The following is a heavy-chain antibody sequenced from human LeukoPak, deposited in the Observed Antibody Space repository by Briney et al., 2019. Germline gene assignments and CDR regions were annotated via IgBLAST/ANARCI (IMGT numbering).Heavy chain of an antibody. CDR3: ARAVGSGSFQTYYYYMDV. CDR2: IYTSGST. V-gene: IGHV4-4*07. CDR1: GGSISSYY. D-gene: IGHD3-10*01. J-gene: IGHJ6*03. Sequence: SETLSLTCTVSGGSISSYYWSWIRQPAGKGLEWIGRIYTSGSTNYNPSLKSRVTMSVDTSKNQFSLKLSSVTAADTAVYYCARAVGSGSFQTYYYYMDVWGRGTTVTISS.